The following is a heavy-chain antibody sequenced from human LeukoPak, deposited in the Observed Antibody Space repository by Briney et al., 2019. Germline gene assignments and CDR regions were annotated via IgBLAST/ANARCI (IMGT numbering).Heavy chain of an antibody. J-gene: IGHJ4*02. CDR2: IIPILGIA. CDR1: GYTFTNYG. Sequence: SVKVPCKASGYTFTNYGISGVRQAPGQGLEWMGRIIPILGIANYAQKFQGRVTITADKSTSTAYMELSSLRSEDTAVYYCATQVGLHLDYWGQGTLVTVSS. CDR3: ATQVGLHLDY. V-gene: IGHV1-69*04. D-gene: IGHD2-15*01.